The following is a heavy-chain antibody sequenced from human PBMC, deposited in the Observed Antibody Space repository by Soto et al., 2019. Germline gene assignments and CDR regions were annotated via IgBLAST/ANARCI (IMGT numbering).Heavy chain of an antibody. V-gene: IGHV4-31*03. CDR1: GGSISSGGYY. D-gene: IGHD3-9*01. J-gene: IGHJ4*02. CDR2: IYYSGST. Sequence: TPSETLSLTCTVSGGSISSGGYYWSWIRQHPGKGLEWIGYIYYSGSTYYNPSLKSRVTISVDTSKNQFSLKLSSVTAADTAVYYCARGHYDILTGYPSYYFDYWGQGTLVTVSS. CDR3: ARGHYDILTGYPSYYFDY.